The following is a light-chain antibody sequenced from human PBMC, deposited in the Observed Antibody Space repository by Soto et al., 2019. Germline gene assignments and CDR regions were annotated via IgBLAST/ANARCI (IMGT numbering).Light chain of an antibody. J-gene: IGLJ2*01. CDR2: YDN. CDR3: QVWDSSSDHVV. Sequence: SYELTQPPSVSVAPGKTARITCGGNNIGTKSVHWYQQKPGQAPVLVIYYDNDRPSGIPERFSGSNSGNTATLTISRVEAGDEAHYYCQVWDSSSDHVVFGGGTKLTVL. CDR1: NIGTKS. V-gene: IGLV3-21*04.